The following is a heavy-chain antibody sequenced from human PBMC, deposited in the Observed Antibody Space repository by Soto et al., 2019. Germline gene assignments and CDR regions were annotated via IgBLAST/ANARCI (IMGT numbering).Heavy chain of an antibody. Sequence: PGGSLRLSCAGSGFNFNLYTMNWVRQTPGGGLEWVSSLSRLSDRISYGDSVLGRFTVSRGHAANSLYLQMDSLRAEDTAIYYCARVGAYFGEFDYFDYGGRGTPVALSS. J-gene: IGHJ4*02. V-gene: IGHV3-21*06. CDR2: LSRLSDRI. CDR1: GFNFNLYT. CDR3: ARVGAYFGEFDYFDY. D-gene: IGHD3-10*01.